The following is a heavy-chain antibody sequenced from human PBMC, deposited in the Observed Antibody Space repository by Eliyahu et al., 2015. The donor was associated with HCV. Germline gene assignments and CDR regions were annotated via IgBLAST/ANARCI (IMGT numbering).Heavy chain of an antibody. J-gene: IGHJ4*02. Sequence: QVQLVQSGAEVKKPGSSVKVSCKASGDTFSRHSINWVRQAPGQGLEWMGGIIPIFGTANYAQKFQGRITIIADESTSTAYMELRRLRSEDTAMYYCARVYGDYSRSLLAYWGQGTLVTVSS. CDR3: ARVYGDYSRSLLAY. CDR2: IIPIFGTA. D-gene: IGHD4-17*01. V-gene: IGHV1-69*01. CDR1: GDTFSRHS.